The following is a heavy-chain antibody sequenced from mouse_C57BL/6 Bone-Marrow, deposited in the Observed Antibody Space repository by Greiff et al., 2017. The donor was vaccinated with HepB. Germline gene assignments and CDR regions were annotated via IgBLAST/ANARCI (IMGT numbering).Heavy chain of an antibody. CDR3: ARSPYYYGSSYGFDY. J-gene: IGHJ2*01. CDR1: GYTFTDYY. Sequence: QVQLQQSGAELVRPGASVKLSCKASGYTFTDYYINWVKQRPGQGLEWIARIYPGSGNTYYNEKFKGKATLTAEKSSSTAYMQLSSLTSEDSAVYFCARSPYYYGSSYGFDYWGQGTTLTVSS. CDR2: IYPGSGNT. D-gene: IGHD1-1*01. V-gene: IGHV1-76*01.